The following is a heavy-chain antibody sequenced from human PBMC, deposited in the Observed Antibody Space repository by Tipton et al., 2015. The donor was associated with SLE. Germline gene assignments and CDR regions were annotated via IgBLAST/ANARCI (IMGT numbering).Heavy chain of an antibody. J-gene: IGHJ6*03. CDR2: IYHSGTA. CDR3: ARTKQQGYYMDV. CDR1: GGSISSHY. D-gene: IGHD6-13*01. V-gene: IGHV4-59*11. Sequence: TLSPTCTVSGGSISSHYWSWIRQPPGYGLEWIGSIYHSGTAYYNPSLKSRVTLSVDTSKNQFSLKLNSVTAADTAVYYCARTKQQGYYMDVWGKGTTVTVSS.